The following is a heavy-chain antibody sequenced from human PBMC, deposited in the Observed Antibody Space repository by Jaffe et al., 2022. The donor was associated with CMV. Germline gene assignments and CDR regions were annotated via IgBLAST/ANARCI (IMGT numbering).Heavy chain of an antibody. CDR1: GGSISSSSYY. Sequence: QLQLQESGPGLVKPSETLSLTCTVSGGSISSSSYYWGWIRQPPGKGLEWIGSIYYSGSTYYNPSLKSRVTISVDTSKNQFSLKLSSVTAADTAVYYCARHEFGIAVAGMGYYYYYMDVWGKGTTVTVSS. V-gene: IGHV4-39*01. D-gene: IGHD6-19*01. J-gene: IGHJ6*03. CDR3: ARHEFGIAVAGMGYYYYYMDV. CDR2: IYYSGST.